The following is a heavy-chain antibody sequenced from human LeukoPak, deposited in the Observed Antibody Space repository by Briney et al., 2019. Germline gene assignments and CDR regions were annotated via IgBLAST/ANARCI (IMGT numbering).Heavy chain of an antibody. V-gene: IGHV4-34*01. J-gene: IGHJ4*02. CDR1: GGSFSGYY. CDR3: ARGSPYPIH. Sequence: PSETLSLTCAVYGGSFSGYYWSWIRQPPGKGLEWIGEINHSGSTNYNPSLKSRVTISVDTSKNQFSLKLSSVTAADTAVYYCARGSPYPIHWGQGTLVTVSS. CDR2: INHSGST.